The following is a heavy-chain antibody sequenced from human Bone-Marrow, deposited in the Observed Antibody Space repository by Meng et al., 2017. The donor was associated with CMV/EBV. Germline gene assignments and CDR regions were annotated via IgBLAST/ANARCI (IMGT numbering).Heavy chain of an antibody. CDR3: AVGYCSSTSCRFDC. J-gene: IGHJ4*02. Sequence: ASVKVSCKASGYTFTGYYMHWVRQAPGQGLEWMGWINPNSGGTNYAQKFQGRVTMTRDTSISTAYMELSRLRSDDTAVYYCAVGYCSSTSCRFDCWDQGTLVTVSS. CDR1: GYTFTGYY. D-gene: IGHD2-2*01. CDR2: INPNSGGT. V-gene: IGHV1-2*02.